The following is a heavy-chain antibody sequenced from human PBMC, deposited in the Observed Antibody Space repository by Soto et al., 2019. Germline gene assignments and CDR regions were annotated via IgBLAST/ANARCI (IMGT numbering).Heavy chain of an antibody. Sequence: SSETLSLTCTVSGGSISSYYWSWIRQPPGKGLEWIGYIYYSGSTNYNPSLKSRVTISVDTSKNQFSLKLSSVTAADTAVYYCARGSKITVATNNWFDPWGQGTLVTVSS. CDR2: IYYSGST. CDR1: GGSISSYY. D-gene: IGHD3-16*01. V-gene: IGHV4-59*08. J-gene: IGHJ5*02. CDR3: ARGSKITVATNNWFDP.